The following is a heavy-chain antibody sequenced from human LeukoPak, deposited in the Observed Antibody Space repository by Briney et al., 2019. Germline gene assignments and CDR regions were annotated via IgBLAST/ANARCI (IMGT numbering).Heavy chain of an antibody. J-gene: IGHJ6*03. CDR2: ISGSGGST. V-gene: IGHV3-23*01. Sequence: GSLRLSCAASGFTFSSYAMSWVRQAPGKGLEWVSAISGSGGSTYYADSAKGRFTISRDNSKNTLYLQMNSLRAEDTAVYYCAKPPYLRGYYYYMDVWGKGTTVTVSS. CDR3: AKPPYLRGYYYYMDV. CDR1: GFTFSSYA. D-gene: IGHD3-10*01.